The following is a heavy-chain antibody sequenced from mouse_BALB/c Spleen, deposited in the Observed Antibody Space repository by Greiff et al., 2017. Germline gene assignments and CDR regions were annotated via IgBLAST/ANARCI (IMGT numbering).Heavy chain of an antibody. V-gene: IGHV5-17*02. Sequence: EVKLEESGGGLVQPGGSRKLSCAASGFTFSSFGMHWVRQAPEKGLEWVAYISSGSSTIYYADTVKGRFTISRDNPKNTLFLQMTSLRSEDTAMYYCARSVYGNYEDYWGQGTTLTVSS. J-gene: IGHJ2*01. CDR1: GFTFSSFG. CDR3: ARSVYGNYEDY. CDR2: ISSGSSTI. D-gene: IGHD2-1*01.